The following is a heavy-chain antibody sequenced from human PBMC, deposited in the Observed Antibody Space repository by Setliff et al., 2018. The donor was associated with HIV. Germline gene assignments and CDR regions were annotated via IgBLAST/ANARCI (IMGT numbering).Heavy chain of an antibody. J-gene: IGHJ3*02. V-gene: IGHV4-38-2*02. CDR3: ARPERSGSWAFDI. Sequence: SETLSLTCTVSGYSISSGYYWGWIRQPPGKGLEWIGSIYYSGSTYYNPSLNSRVTMSVDTSKNQFFLKLNSVTAADTAVYYCARPERSGSWAFDIWGRGTMVTVS. D-gene: IGHD6-19*01. CDR1: GYSISSGYY. CDR2: IYYSGST.